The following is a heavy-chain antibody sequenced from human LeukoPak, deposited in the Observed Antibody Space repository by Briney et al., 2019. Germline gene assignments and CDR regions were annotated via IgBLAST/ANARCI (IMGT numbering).Heavy chain of an antibody. CDR2: IYYSGST. V-gene: IGHV4-59*01. CDR1: GGSISSYY. Sequence: PSETLSLTCTVSGGSISSYYWSWIRQPPGKGLEWIGYIYYSGSTNYNPSLKSRVTISVDTSKNQFSLKLSSVTAADTAVYYCARVGYSYGYGAFDIWGQGTMVTVSS. D-gene: IGHD5-18*01. J-gene: IGHJ3*02. CDR3: ARVGYSYGYGAFDI.